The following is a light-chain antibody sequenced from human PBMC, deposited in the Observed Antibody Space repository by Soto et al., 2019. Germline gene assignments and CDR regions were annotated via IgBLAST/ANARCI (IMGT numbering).Light chain of an antibody. CDR2: EDN. CDR3: GSWDTSLHTGV. Sequence: QSVLTQPPSVSAAPGQKVTISCSGSSSNLGNKYVSWYQQLPGTAPKLLIYEDNKRPSGIPDRFSGSKSGTSATLGITGLQTGDEADYYCGSWDTSLHTGVFGEGTKLTVL. J-gene: IGLJ3*02. CDR1: SSNLGNKY. V-gene: IGLV1-51*02.